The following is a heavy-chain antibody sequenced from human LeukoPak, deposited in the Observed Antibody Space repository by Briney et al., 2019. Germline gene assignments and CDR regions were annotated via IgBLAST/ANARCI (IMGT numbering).Heavy chain of an antibody. J-gene: IGHJ4*02. CDR3: ARGGRGVWGSLDY. Sequence: HPGGSLRLSCAASGFTFSSYWMSWVRQAPGKGLEWVATIRQDGSQKYYVDSVRGRFTISRDNAENSLYLQMNSLRAEDTAVYYCARGGRGVWGSLDYWGQGTLVTVSS. CDR2: IRQDGSQK. V-gene: IGHV3-7*01. D-gene: IGHD3-16*01. CDR1: GFTFSSYW.